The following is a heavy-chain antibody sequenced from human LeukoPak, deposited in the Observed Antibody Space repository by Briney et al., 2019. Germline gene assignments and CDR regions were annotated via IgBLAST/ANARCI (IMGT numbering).Heavy chain of an antibody. Sequence: GGSLRLSCAVSGLTFSNYWMHWVRQAPGKGLVWVSRINTDGSSTSYADSVKGRFTISRDNAKNTLYLQMNSLRAEDTAVYYCASLTGDRSDYYMDVWGKGTTVTVSS. CDR3: ASLTGDRSDYYMDV. CDR2: INTDGSST. V-gene: IGHV3-74*01. J-gene: IGHJ6*03. D-gene: IGHD7-27*01. CDR1: GLTFSNYW.